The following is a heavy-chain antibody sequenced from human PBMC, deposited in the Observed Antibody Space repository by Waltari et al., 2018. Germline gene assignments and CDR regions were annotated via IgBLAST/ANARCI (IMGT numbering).Heavy chain of an antibody. V-gene: IGHV1-69*15. Sequence: QVQLVQSGAEVKKPGSSVKVSCKASGGTFSSYAISWVRQAPGQGLEWMGRIIPIFGTANYAQKFQGRVTITADESTSTAYMELSSLRSEDTAVYYCARTSVRGYSYGYGESLGYWGQGTLVTVSS. J-gene: IGHJ4*02. CDR2: IIPIFGTA. CDR1: GGTFSSYA. D-gene: IGHD5-18*01. CDR3: ARTSVRGYSYGYGESLGY.